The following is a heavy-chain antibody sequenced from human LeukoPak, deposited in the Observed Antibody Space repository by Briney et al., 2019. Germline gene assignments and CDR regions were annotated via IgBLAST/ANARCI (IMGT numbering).Heavy chain of an antibody. V-gene: IGHV3-23*01. CDR3: ASGGMVRGVIITYYYYYMDV. CDR2: ISHSGSTT. J-gene: IGHJ6*03. Sequence: GGSLRLSCAASGFTFSTYAMSWVRQAPGKGLEWVSTISHSGSTTYYADSVKGRFTISRDNSKNTLYLQMSSLRAEDTAVYYCASGGMVRGVIITYYYYYMDVWGKGTTVTISS. CDR1: GFTFSTYA. D-gene: IGHD3-10*01.